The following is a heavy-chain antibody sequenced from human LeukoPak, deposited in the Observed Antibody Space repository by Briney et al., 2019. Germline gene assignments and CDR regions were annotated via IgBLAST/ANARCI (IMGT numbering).Heavy chain of an antibody. CDR2: ISSSSSYI. CDR3: ARAMTTVFDY. D-gene: IGHD4-17*01. V-gene: IGHV3-21*01. J-gene: IGHJ4*02. Sequence: PGGSLRLSCAASGFTFSSYSMNWVRQAPGKGLEWVSSISSSSSYIYYADSVRGRFTISRDNAKNSLYLQMNSLRAEDTAVYYCARAMTTVFDYWGQGTLVTVSS. CDR1: GFTFSSYS.